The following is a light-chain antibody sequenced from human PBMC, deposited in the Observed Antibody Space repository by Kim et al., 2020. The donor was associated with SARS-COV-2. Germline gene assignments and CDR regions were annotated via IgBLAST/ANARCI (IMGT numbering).Light chain of an antibody. CDR3: AAWDDNLNGVG. V-gene: IGLV1-44*01. CDR2: GYN. Sequence: GQRVTIFCSGSYSNVGRNTVNWWQQLPGMAPKLLIFGYNQRPSGVPARFSASKSGTSASLAISGLQSEDEADYYCAAWDDNLNGVGFGGGTQLTVL. CDR1: YSNVGRNT. J-gene: IGLJ2*01.